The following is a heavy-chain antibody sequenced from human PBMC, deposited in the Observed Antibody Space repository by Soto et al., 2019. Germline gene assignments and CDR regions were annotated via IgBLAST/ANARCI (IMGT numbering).Heavy chain of an antibody. J-gene: IGHJ4*02. D-gene: IGHD4-17*01. CDR3: AREGLYGDYDEASGGDY. CDR1: GGSISSGGYY. CDR2: IYYSGST. V-gene: IGHV4-31*03. Sequence: QVQLQESGPGLVKPSQTLSLTCTVSGGSISSGGYYWSWIRQHPGKGLEWIGYIYYSGSTYYNPSLNSRVTISVDTSKNQFSLKLSSVTAADTAVYYCAREGLYGDYDEASGGDYWGQGTLVTVSS.